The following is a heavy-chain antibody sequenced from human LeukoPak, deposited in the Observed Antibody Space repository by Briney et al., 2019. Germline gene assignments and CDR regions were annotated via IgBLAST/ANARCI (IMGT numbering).Heavy chain of an antibody. CDR3: AKDLMKTGYCSGASCYGRTD. CDR2: ILYDGRNK. J-gene: IGHJ4*02. CDR1: GFTVTTSY. V-gene: IGHV3-30*18. D-gene: IGHD2-15*01. Sequence: GGSLRLSCAASGFTVTTSYMSWVRQAPGKGLEWVAVILYDGRNKYYGDSVEGRFTISRDNSKNTVYLEMNSLRAEDTAVYYCAKDLMKTGYCSGASCYGRTDWGQGTLVTVSS.